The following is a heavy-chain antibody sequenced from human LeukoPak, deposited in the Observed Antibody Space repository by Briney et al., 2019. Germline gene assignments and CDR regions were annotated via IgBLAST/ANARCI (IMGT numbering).Heavy chain of an antibody. V-gene: IGHV4-34*01. CDR2: INHSGST. CDR1: GGSFSGYY. D-gene: IGHD6-13*01. J-gene: IGHJ4*02. Sequence: PSETLSLTCAVYGGSFSGYYWSWIRQPPGKGLEWIGEINHSGSTNYNPSLKSRVTISVDTSKNQFSLKLSSETAADTAVYYCARRASSGWYSSRIDYWGQGTLVTVSS. CDR3: ARRASSGWYSSRIDY.